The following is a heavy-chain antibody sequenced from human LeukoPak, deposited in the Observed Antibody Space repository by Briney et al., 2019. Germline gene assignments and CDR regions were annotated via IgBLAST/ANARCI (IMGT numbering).Heavy chain of an antibody. CDR2: INPNSGGT. V-gene: IGHV1-2*02. Sequence: GASVKVSCKASGYTFTGYYMHWVRQAPGQGLEWMGWINPNSGGTSYAQKFQGRVTMTRDTSISTAYMELSRLRSDDTAVYYCARGNYGDYVDYWGQGTLVTVSS. D-gene: IGHD4-17*01. CDR3: ARGNYGDYVDY. J-gene: IGHJ4*02. CDR1: GYTFTGYY.